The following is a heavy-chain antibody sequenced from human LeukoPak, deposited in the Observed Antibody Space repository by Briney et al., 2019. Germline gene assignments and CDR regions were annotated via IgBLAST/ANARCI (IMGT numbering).Heavy chain of an antibody. Sequence: GGSLRLSCAASGFTFSSYAMSWVRQAPGKGLEWVPAISGSGGSTYYADSVKGRFTISRDNSKNTLYLQMNSLRAEDTAVYYCAKFSGYHGDSTFDYWGQGTLVTVSS. CDR2: ISGSGGST. CDR1: GFTFSSYA. V-gene: IGHV3-23*01. J-gene: IGHJ4*02. D-gene: IGHD4-17*01. CDR3: AKFSGYHGDSTFDY.